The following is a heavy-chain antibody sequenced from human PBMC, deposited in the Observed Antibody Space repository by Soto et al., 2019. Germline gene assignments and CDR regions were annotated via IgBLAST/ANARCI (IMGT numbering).Heavy chain of an antibody. CDR3: ARDLSRRGYGTEAFVI. V-gene: IGHV3-30-3*01. CDR1: GFTFSSYA. Sequence: QVQLVESGGGVVQPGRSLRLSCAASGFTFSSYAMHWVRQAPGKGLEWVAVISYDGSNKYYADSVKGRFTISRDNSKNTLYVQMNSLRAEDTAVYYCARDLSRRGYGTEAFVIGGQGTMFTGSS. J-gene: IGHJ3*02. CDR2: ISYDGSNK. D-gene: IGHD5-12*01.